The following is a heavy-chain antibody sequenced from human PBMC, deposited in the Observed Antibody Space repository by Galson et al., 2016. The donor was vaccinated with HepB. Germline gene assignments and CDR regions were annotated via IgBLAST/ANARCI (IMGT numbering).Heavy chain of an antibody. V-gene: IGHV4-59*01. Sequence: SLTCSVSGGSISDYHWSWIRQPPGKGLEWIGYIYYSGSTNYNPSLKSRVIISIETSKNQFSLKLTSVTAADTALYYCVRGYYDYAWGSYYDAWGQGTLVTVSP. J-gene: IGHJ5*02. CDR3: VRGYYDYAWGSYYDA. D-gene: IGHD3-16*01. CDR2: IYYSGST. CDR1: GGSISDYH.